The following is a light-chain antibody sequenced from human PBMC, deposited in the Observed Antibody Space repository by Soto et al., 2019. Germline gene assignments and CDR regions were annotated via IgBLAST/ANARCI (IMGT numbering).Light chain of an antibody. CDR2: DTS. CDR1: QSVSRY. CDR3: QQRSSWPT. J-gene: IGKJ4*01. Sequence: EIVLTQSPATLSLSPGERGTLSCRASQSVSRYLAWYQQKPGQAPRLLIYDTSHRATGIPARFSGSGSGTDFTLTISSLEPEDFTVYYCQQRSSWPTFGGGTKVEIK. V-gene: IGKV3-11*01.